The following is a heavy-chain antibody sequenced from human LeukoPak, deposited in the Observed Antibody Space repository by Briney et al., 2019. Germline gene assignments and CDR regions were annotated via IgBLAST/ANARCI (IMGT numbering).Heavy chain of an antibody. J-gene: IGHJ4*02. CDR1: GGSISSYY. CDR2: FYSSGST. D-gene: IGHD2/OR15-2a*01. CDR3: ARTIVPRTYFDY. V-gene: IGHV4-4*07. Sequence: SETLSLTCSVSGGSISSYYWSWIRQPAGKGLEWIGRFYSSGSTNYNPSLTGRVTMSVDTSKNQFSLNLSSVTAADTAVYYCARTIVPRTYFDYWGQGTLVTVSS.